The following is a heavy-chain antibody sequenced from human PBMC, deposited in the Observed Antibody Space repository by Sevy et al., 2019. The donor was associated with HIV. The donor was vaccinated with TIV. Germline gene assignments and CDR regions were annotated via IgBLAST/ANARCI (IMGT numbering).Heavy chain of an antibody. D-gene: IGHD3-22*01. CDR1: GFSFDSYG. CDR3: AKGGGGHYDPDEIGYYFYYYNMDV. Sequence: GGSLRLSCAVSGFSFDSYGMTWVRQAPGKGLEWVSGISGSGTRTYYAYTVKGRLSISRDNSKNRLYLQMNSLRSDDTAIYYCAKGGGGHYDPDEIGYYFYYYNMDVWGKGTTVTVSS. V-gene: IGHV3-23*01. CDR2: ISGSGTRT. J-gene: IGHJ6*03.